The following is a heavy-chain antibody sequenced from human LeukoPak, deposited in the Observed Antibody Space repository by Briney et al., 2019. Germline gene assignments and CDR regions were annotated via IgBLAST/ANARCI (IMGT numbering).Heavy chain of an antibody. CDR1: GFTFSSHA. J-gene: IGHJ4*02. Sequence: PGGSLRLSCAASGFTFSSHALSWLRQAPGKGLEWVSTIRGSGGTTYYADSVKGRFTISRDNSKNTLYVQMNSLRADDTAVYYCAKGYYYGSGSYSTFDYWGQGTLVTVSS. V-gene: IGHV3-23*01. D-gene: IGHD3-10*01. CDR3: AKGYYYGSGSYSTFDY. CDR2: IRGSGGTT.